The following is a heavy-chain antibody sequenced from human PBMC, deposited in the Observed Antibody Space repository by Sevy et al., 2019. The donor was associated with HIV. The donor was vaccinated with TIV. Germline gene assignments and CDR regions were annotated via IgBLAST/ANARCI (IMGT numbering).Heavy chain of an antibody. Sequence: SETLSLTCTVSGCSLSSYYWSWIRQPPGKGLEYIGYVHYTGRTDYNPSLTSRVSMSLDTAKTHFSLTLNSVTAADTSVYYCARDYYMNPGNLQHWGQGALVTVSS. V-gene: IGHV4-59*13. CDR1: GCSLSSYY. CDR2: VHYTGRT. D-gene: IGHD3-22*01. CDR3: ARDYYMNPGNLQH. J-gene: IGHJ1*01.